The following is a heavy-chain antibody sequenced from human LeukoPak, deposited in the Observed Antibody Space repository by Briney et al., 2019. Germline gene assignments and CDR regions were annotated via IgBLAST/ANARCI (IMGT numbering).Heavy chain of an antibody. CDR3: AREVLRASGAFDI. D-gene: IGHD5-24*01. CDR2: ISAYNGNT. J-gene: IGHJ3*02. CDR1: GYTFTTYG. Sequence: GASVKVSCKASGYTFTTYGISWVRQAPGQGLEWMGWISAYNGNTNYAQKFQGGVTMTTDTSTSTAYMELRSLRSDDTAVYYCAREVLRASGAFDIWGQGTMVTVSS. V-gene: IGHV1-18*01.